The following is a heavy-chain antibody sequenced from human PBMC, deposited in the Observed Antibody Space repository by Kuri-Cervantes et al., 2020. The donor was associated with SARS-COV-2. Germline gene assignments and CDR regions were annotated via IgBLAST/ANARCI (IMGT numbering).Heavy chain of an antibody. D-gene: IGHD3-3*01. CDR1: GYTFTGYY. CDR3: ARGRQVRLRFLEWLFEWFDP. V-gene: IGHV1-2*02. CDR2: INPNSGGT. Sequence: ASVKVSCKASGYTFTGYYMHWVRQAPGQGLEWMGWINPNSGGTNYAQKFQGRVTMTRDTSISTAYVVLSRLRSDDTAVYYCARGRQVRLRFLEWLFEWFDPWGQGTLVTVSS. J-gene: IGHJ5*02.